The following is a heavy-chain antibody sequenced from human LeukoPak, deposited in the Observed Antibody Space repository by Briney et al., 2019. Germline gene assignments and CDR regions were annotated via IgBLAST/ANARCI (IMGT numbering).Heavy chain of an antibody. CDR3: ARPPPPLLPMIRGISDY. Sequence: ASVKVSCKASGYTFTSYAMNWVRQAPGQGLEWMGWINTNTGKPTYAQGFTGRFVFSLDTSVSTAYLQISSLKAEDTAVYYCARPPPPLLPMIRGISDYWAQGPLVTVSS. CDR2: INTNTGKP. D-gene: IGHD3-10*01. J-gene: IGHJ4*02. CDR1: GYTFTSYA. V-gene: IGHV7-4-1*02.